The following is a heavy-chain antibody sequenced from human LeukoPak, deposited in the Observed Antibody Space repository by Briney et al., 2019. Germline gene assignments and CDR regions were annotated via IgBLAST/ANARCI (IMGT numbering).Heavy chain of an antibody. Sequence: GGSLTLSCAVSGFTFSSYWMSCLRLARGKGLEWVANIKGDGSEKRYVDSVKGRFTISRDNAQNSVHLQMNSLRAEDTAVYYCARDEYRSRWLHPWGQGTLVTVTS. J-gene: IGHJ5*02. CDR1: GFTFSSYW. CDR2: IKGDGSEK. D-gene: IGHD4-11*01. V-gene: IGHV3-7*01. CDR3: ARDEYRSRWLHP.